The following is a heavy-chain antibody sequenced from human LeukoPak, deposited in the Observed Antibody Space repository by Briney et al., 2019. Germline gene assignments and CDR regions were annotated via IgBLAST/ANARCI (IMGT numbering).Heavy chain of an antibody. CDR1: RRTFSSYA. D-gene: IGHD3-3*01. CDR2: IIPIFGTP. Sequence: SVKVSCKSSRRTFSSYAISWVRQAPGQGLEWMGGIIPIFGTPNYAQKFQGRVTINTDESTSTAYMELSSMRAEDTAMYYCASSPARGDFWRGYEGYYYYYMDVWGKGTTVTVSS. CDR3: ASSPARGDFWRGYEGYYYYYMDV. J-gene: IGHJ6*03. V-gene: IGHV1-69*05.